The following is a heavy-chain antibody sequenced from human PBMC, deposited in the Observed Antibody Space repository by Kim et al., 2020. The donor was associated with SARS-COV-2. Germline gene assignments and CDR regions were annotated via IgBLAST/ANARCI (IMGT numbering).Heavy chain of an antibody. Sequence: SETLSLTCAVYGGSFSGYYWSWIRQPPGKGLEWIGEINHSGSTNYNPSLKSRVTISVDTSKNQFSLKLSSVTAADTAVYYCARGERGYSSSWYYPSNYFDYWGQGTLVTVSS. CDR3: ARGERGYSSSWYYPSNYFDY. D-gene: IGHD6-13*01. CDR1: GGSFSGYY. V-gene: IGHV4-34*01. J-gene: IGHJ4*02. CDR2: INHSGST.